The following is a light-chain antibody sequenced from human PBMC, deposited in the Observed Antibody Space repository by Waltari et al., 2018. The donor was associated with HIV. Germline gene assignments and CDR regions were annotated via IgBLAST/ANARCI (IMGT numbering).Light chain of an antibody. J-gene: IGKJ1*01. CDR1: QSIYQW. CDR2: AAS. Sequence: DIQMTQSTSIISASVGDRVTITCRASQSIYQWLAWYQQTPGKAPKVLMFAASTLVEGVPSRFCGSQSGTEFNLTITNLQPYDFATYYCHNYGTSSHPFGQGTKV. V-gene: IGKV1-5*03. CDR3: HNYGTSSHP.